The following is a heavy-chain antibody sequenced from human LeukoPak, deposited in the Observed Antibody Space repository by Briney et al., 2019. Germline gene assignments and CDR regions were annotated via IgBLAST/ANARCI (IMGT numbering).Heavy chain of an antibody. V-gene: IGHV3-20*04. CDR2: INWNGGST. CDR1: GFTFDDYG. Sequence: GGSLRLSCAASGFTFDDYGMSWVRQAPGKGLEWVSGINWNGGSTGYADSVKGRFTISRDNAKNSLYLQMNSLRAEDTASYYCARDEVEIYYDSGGHDYWGQGTLVTVSS. D-gene: IGHD3-22*01. J-gene: IGHJ4*02. CDR3: ARDEVEIYYDSGGHDY.